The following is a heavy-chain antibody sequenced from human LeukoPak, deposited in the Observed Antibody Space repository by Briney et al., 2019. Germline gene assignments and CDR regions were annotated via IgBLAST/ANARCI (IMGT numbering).Heavy chain of an antibody. CDR1: GFTFSSYS. J-gene: IGHJ4*02. CDR3: ARDNYYGSGSSVTFDY. CDR2: ISSSSSYI. D-gene: IGHD3-10*01. Sequence: PGGSLRLSCAASGFTFSSYSMNWVRQAPGKGLEGVSSISSSSSYIYYADSVKGRFTISRDNAKNSLYLQMNSLRAEDTAVYYCARDNYYGSGSSVTFDYWGQGTLVTVSS. V-gene: IGHV3-21*01.